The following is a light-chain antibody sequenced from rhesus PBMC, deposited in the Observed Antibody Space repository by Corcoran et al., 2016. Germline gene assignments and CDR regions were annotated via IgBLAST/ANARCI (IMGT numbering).Light chain of an antibody. J-gene: IGLJ3*01. CDR2: DSD. CDR1: YSNIGSYD. Sequence: QSVLTQPSSVSGAPGQKVTFSCTGSYSNIGSYDVHWYQQFPGTAPKLLTYDSDKRPSGISDRFSGSASGNSASLAITGLQTEDEADYYCQSYDSSLKAVLFGGGTRLTVL. CDR3: QSYDSSLKAVL. V-gene: IGLV1-64*01.